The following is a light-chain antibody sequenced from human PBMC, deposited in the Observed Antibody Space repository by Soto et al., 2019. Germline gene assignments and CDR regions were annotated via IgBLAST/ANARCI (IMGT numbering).Light chain of an antibody. Sequence: QSVLTQPPSVSAAPGQKVIISCSGSSSNIGDHYVFWYQQFPGTAPRLLIYDDNKRPSGIPDRFSGSKSGTSATLGITGLQTGDEADYYCATWGANLRVFGGGTKLTVL. CDR1: SSNIGDHY. V-gene: IGLV1-51*01. CDR3: ATWGANLRV. J-gene: IGLJ3*02. CDR2: DDN.